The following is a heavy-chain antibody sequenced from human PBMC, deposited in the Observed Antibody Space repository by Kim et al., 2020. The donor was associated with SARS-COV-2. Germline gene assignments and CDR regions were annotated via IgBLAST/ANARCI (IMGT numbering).Heavy chain of an antibody. D-gene: IGHD6-25*01. J-gene: IGHJ6*02. CDR2: INSGNGNT. Sequence: ASVKVSCKASGYTFTSYAMHWVRQAPGQRLEWMGWINSGNGNTKYSQKFQGRVTITRDTSASTAYMELSSLSSEDTAVYYCARDKAGYYYYGMDVWGQGTTVTVSS. CDR3: ARDKAGYYYYGMDV. V-gene: IGHV1-3*01. CDR1: GYTFTSYA.